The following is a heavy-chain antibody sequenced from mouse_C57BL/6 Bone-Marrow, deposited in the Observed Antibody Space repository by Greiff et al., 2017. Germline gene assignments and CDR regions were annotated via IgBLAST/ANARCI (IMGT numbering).Heavy chain of an antibody. D-gene: IGHD1-1*01. CDR1: GYSITSGYY. Sequence: VQLQQSGPGLVKPSQSLSLTCSVTGYSITSGYYWNWIRQFPGNKLEWMGYISYDGSNNYNPSLKNRISITRDTSKNQLFLKLNSVTTEDTATYYCARNLYYGSNYFDYWGQGTTLTVSS. CDR2: ISYDGSN. CDR3: ARNLYYGSNYFDY. V-gene: IGHV3-6*01. J-gene: IGHJ2*01.